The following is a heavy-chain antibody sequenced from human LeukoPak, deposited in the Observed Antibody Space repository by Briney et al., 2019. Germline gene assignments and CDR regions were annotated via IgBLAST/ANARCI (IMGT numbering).Heavy chain of an antibody. Sequence: GGSLRLSCAASGFPFSSYWMHWVRQGPGRGLVWVSRIIGDGSGTNYADSVKGRFTISRDNAKNTLYLQMNSLRAEDTAVYYCARVPGYGHRRNPDDAFDIWGQGTMVTVSS. V-gene: IGHV3-74*01. CDR1: GFPFSSYW. CDR2: IIGDGSGT. J-gene: IGHJ3*02. CDR3: ARVPGYGHRRNPDDAFDI. D-gene: IGHD5-18*01.